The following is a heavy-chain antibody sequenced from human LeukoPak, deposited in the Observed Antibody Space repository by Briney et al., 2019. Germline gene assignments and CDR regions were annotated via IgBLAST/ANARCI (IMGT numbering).Heavy chain of an antibody. J-gene: IGHJ5*02. Sequence: PGGSLRLSCAASGFTFSSYSMNWVRKAPGQGLDLVSSISSSSSYIYYADSVKGRFTISRANAKNSLYLQMNGLRAEETAVYYCARVGWFGELLFDPWGQGTLVTVSS. V-gene: IGHV3-21*01. CDR2: ISSSSSYI. D-gene: IGHD3-10*01. CDR1: GFTFSSYS. CDR3: ARVGWFGELLFDP.